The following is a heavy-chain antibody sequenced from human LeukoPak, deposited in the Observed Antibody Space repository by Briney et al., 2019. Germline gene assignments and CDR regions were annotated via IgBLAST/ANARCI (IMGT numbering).Heavy chain of an antibody. J-gene: IGHJ5*02. D-gene: IGHD2-15*01. CDR1: GFTFSDYN. CDR3: ARQRGYSSSGSCRGWFDP. V-gene: IGHV3-21*01. Sequence: PGGSLRLSCAASGFTFSDYNMNWVRQAPGKGLEWLSSISDRTSNYISQADSVRGRFTISRDNAKNSLYLQMNILRVEDTAVYYCARQRGYSSSGSCRGWFDPWGQGTLVTVSS. CDR2: ISDRTSNYI.